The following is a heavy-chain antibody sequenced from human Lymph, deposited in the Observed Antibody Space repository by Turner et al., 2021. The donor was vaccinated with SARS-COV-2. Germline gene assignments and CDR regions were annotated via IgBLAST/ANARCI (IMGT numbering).Heavy chain of an antibody. D-gene: IGHD1-26*01. J-gene: IGHJ4*02. CDR2: INWSGGSI. CDR3: AKDLAGTYYSSFDY. V-gene: IGHV3-9*01. CDR1: GFTFDDYA. Sequence: EVQLVESGGGLVQPGRSLRLSCAASGFTFDDYAMHWVRQAPGKGLEWVSGINWSGGSIAYADSVKGRFTISRDNHKNSLYLQMNSLRAEDTAFYYCAKDLAGTYYSSFDYWGQGTLVTVSS.